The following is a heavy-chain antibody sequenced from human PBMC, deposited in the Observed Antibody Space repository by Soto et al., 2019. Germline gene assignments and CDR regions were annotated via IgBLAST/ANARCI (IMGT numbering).Heavy chain of an antibody. D-gene: IGHD2-15*01. CDR2: ISGTDDTT. V-gene: IGHV3-23*01. J-gene: IGHJ3*02. Sequence: GGSTELARVASGLTLNTYAITGARQDQGRGLEWVSVISGTDDTTYYADSVKGRFTISRDNSKNTLFLQMNSLRAEDTAVYYCAKCSGASCYSPSHIWGRGTMVTRSS. CDR3: AKCSGASCYSPSHI. CDR1: GLTLNTYA.